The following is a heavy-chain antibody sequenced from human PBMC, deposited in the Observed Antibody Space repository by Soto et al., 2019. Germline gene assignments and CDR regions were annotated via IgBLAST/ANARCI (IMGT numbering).Heavy chain of an antibody. J-gene: IGHJ6*02. D-gene: IGHD3-3*01. V-gene: IGHV3-7*01. CDR3: AREGVDTIFGVVIISPYYYGMDV. CDR2: IKQDGSEK. CDR1: GFTFSSYW. Sequence: GGSLRLSCAASGFTFSSYWMSWVRQAPGKGLEWVANIKQDGSEKYYVDSVKGRFTISRDNAKNSLYLQMNSLRAEDTAVYYCAREGVDTIFGVVIISPYYYGMDVWGQGTTVTVS.